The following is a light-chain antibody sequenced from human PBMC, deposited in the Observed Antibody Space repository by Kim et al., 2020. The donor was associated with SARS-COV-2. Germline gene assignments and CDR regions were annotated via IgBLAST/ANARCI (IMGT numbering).Light chain of an antibody. CDR2: SVS. CDR3: QQYGVAPPYT. CDR1: KRVCSHC. V-gene: IGKV3-20*01. Sequence: SPGERASISCRTSKRVCSHCLDWYQQRPGQAPRLLIYSVSTRATGIPDRFSGSGSGTDFTLTISRLEPEDFAVYYCQQYGVAPPYTFGQGTKLEI. J-gene: IGKJ2*01.